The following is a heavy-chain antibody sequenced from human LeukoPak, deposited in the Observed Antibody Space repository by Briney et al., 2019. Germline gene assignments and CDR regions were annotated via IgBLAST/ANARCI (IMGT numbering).Heavy chain of an antibody. CDR1: GGSFSGYY. V-gene: IGHV4-34*01. D-gene: IGHD3-16*02. CDR3: ARAGYDYVWGSYRPYFDY. CDR2: INHSGST. Sequence: PSGTLSLTCAVYGGSFSGYYWSWIRQPPGKGLEWIGEINHSGSTNYNPSLKSRVTISVDTSKNQFSLKLSSVTAADTAVYYCARAGYDYVWGSYRPYFDYWGQGTLVTVSS. J-gene: IGHJ4*02.